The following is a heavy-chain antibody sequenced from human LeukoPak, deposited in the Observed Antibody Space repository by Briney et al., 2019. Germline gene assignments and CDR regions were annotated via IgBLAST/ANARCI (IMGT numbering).Heavy chain of an antibody. V-gene: IGHV3-7*01. CDR2: IKQDGSEE. CDR3: ARDHSIAAAGSDY. D-gene: IGHD6-13*01. Sequence: GGSLRLSCAASGFTFSTYWMSWVRQAPGKGLEWVANIKQDGSEEFYVDSVKGRFTISRDNAKNSLYLQVNSLRAEDTAVYYCARDHSIAAAGSDYWGQGTLVTVSS. J-gene: IGHJ4*02. CDR1: GFTFSTYW.